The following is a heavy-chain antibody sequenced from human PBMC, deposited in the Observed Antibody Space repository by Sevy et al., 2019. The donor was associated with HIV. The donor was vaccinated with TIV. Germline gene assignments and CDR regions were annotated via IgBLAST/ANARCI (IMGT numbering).Heavy chain of an antibody. D-gene: IGHD2-21*02. CDR1: GFTFIDYA. CDR3: ARGRVTSHYFDY. CDR2: ISDDGSKT. J-gene: IGHJ4*02. Sequence: GGSLRLSCADSGFTFIDYAMHWVRQAPGKGLEWVAVISDDGSKTYYADSVNGRFTISRDNSKNTLYLQMNSLRADDTAVYYCARGRVTSHYFDYWGQGTLVTVFS. V-gene: IGHV3-30*04.